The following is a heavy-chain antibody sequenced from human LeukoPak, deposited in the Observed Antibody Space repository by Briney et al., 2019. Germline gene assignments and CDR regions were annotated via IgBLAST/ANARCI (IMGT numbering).Heavy chain of an antibody. CDR1: GYTFNSYG. CDR2: ISTYNGYA. D-gene: IGHD6-19*01. Sequence: ASVKVSCKASGYTFNSYGISWVRQAPGQGLEWMGWISTYNGYANYAQILQGRVTMTTETSTSTAYMELRRLRSDDTAVYYCARNSSDWYGYMDVWGKGTTVTVS. CDR3: ARNSSDWYGYMDV. J-gene: IGHJ6*04. V-gene: IGHV1-18*01.